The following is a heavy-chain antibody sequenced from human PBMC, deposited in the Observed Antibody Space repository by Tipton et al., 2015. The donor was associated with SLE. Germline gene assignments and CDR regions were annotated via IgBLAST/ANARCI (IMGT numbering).Heavy chain of an antibody. CDR3: ARTLGAIAHTVYDAFDI. Sequence: TLSLTCNVSGHSISSGYYWGWIRQFPGKGLEWIGSFYHSGSTYYNPSLKSRVTISVDTSKNQFSLKLTSVTAADTAVYYCARTLGAIAHTVYDAFDIWGQGKMVTVSS. J-gene: IGHJ3*02. CDR2: FYHSGST. D-gene: IGHD1-26*01. V-gene: IGHV4-38-2*02. CDR1: GHSISSGYY.